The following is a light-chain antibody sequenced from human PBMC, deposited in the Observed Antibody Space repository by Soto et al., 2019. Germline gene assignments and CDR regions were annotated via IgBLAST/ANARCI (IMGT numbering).Light chain of an antibody. J-gene: IGKJ5*01. CDR1: QNVSNY. CDR2: DAF. V-gene: IGKV3-11*01. Sequence: DIVTTQSPATVSLSPGERATLSCRASQNVSNYLAWYQQKPGQAPRLLIYDAFNRATGIPARFSGSGSGTDFTLTISRLEPEDFAVYYCQQRSNWPPGITLGQGTRLEIK. CDR3: QQRSNWPPGIT.